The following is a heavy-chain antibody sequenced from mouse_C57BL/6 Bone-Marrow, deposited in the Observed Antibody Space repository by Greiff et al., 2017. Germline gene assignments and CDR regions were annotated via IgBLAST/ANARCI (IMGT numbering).Heavy chain of an antibody. CDR2: ISNLAYSI. D-gene: IGHD4-1*01. J-gene: IGHJ3*01. Sequence: DVKLVESGGGLVQPGGSLKLSCAASGFTFSDYGMAWVRQAPRKGPEWVAFISNLAYSIYYADTVTGRFTISSENAKNTLYLEMSRLRSEDTAMYYCATLDWARAWFAYWGQGTLVTVSA. CDR3: ATLDWARAWFAY. CDR1: GFTFSDYG. V-gene: IGHV5-15*01.